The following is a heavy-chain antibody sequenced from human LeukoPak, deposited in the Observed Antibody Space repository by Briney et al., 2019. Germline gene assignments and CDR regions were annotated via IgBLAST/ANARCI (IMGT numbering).Heavy chain of an antibody. CDR1: GFTFSSYA. CDR2: ISGSGNTT. D-gene: IGHD6-19*01. CDR3: AKAPYLYSSGWYDGY. Sequence: GGSLRLSCAASGFTFSSYAMSWVRQAPGKGLEWVSGISGSGNTTYYADSVKGRFTISRDNSRNTLYLQMNSLRAGDTAVYYCAKAPYLYSSGWYDGYWGQGTLVTVSS. V-gene: IGHV3-23*01. J-gene: IGHJ4*02.